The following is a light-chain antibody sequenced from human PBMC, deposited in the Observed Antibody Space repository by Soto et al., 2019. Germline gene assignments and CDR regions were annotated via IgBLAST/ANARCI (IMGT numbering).Light chain of an antibody. V-gene: IGKV1-39*01. CDR2: AAS. Sequence: DLQMTQSPSSLSASVGDGVTITCRASQSISSYLNWYQQKPGKAPKLLIYAASSLQSGVPSRFSGSRSGTDFTLTISSLQPEDFATYYCQQSYTTPRTFGQGTRVQIK. CDR1: QSISSY. CDR3: QQSYTTPRT. J-gene: IGKJ1*01.